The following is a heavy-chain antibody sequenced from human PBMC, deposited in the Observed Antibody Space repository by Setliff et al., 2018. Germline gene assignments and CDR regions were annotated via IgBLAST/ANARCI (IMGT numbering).Heavy chain of an antibody. Sequence: ASVKVSCKASGATFSSYGISWVRQAPGQGLEWMGGTIPMFGTTEYAQKFQGRLTIITDESTNTAFMQLSSLRSDDTAVRYCVREGVDSRSSTDYRYYMDVWGKGTTVTVSS. J-gene: IGHJ6*03. CDR3: VREGVDSRSSTDYRYYMDV. CDR1: GATFSSYG. V-gene: IGHV1-69*05. CDR2: TIPMFGTT. D-gene: IGHD3-22*01.